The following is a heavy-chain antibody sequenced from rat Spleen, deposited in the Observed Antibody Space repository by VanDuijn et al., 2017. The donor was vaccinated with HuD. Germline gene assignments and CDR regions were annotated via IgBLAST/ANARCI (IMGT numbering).Heavy chain of an antibody. CDR3: AKRYSGAYWYFDF. CDR1: GFTFSSFA. V-gene: IGHV5-25*01. D-gene: IGHD1-1*01. Sequence: EVQLVESGGCLVQPGRSLKLSCAASGFTFSSFAMAWVRQAPKKGLEWVATITSGGSNTYYPDSVKGRFTISRDNAKSTLYLQMDSLRSEDTATYYCAKRYSGAYWYFDFWGPGTMVTVSS. J-gene: IGHJ1*01. CDR2: ITSGGSNT.